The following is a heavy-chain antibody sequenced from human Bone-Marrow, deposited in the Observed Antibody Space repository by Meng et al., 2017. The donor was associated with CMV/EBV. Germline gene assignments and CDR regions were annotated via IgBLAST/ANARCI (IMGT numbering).Heavy chain of an antibody. CDR1: GGSISSYY. Sequence: GSLRLSCTVSGGSISSYYWSWIRQPPGKGLEWIGYIYYSGSTYYNPSLKSRVTISVDTSKNQFSLKLSSVTAADTAVYYCARRLPGGWFDPWGQGTLVTVSS. D-gene: IGHD1-14*01. CDR2: IYYSGST. V-gene: IGHV4-59*12. J-gene: IGHJ5*02. CDR3: ARRLPGGWFDP.